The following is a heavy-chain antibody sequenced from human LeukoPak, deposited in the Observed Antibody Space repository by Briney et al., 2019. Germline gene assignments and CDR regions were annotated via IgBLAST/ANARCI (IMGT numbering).Heavy chain of an antibody. V-gene: IGHV1-18*01. CDR1: GYTFTNYG. CDR2: ISAYNGNT. Sequence: ASVKVSCKASGYTFTNYGISWVRQAPGQGLEWMGWISAYNGNTNYAQKLQGRVTMTTDTSTSTAYMELRSLRSDDTAVYYCARQRKKGNWFDPWGQGTLVSVSS. CDR3: ARQRKKGNWFDP. J-gene: IGHJ5*02.